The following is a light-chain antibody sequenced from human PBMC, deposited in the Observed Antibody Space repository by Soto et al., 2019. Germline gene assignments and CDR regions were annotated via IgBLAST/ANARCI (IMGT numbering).Light chain of an antibody. CDR1: QSVSSSY. Sequence: EIVLTQSPGTLSLSPGERATLSCRASQSVSSSYLAWYQQKPGQAPRLLIYDVSSRATGIPDRFSGSGSGTDFTLTISRLEPEDFAVYYSQQYGSSPQTFGQGTTMEIK. CDR3: QQYGSSPQT. CDR2: DVS. J-gene: IGKJ1*01. V-gene: IGKV3-20*01.